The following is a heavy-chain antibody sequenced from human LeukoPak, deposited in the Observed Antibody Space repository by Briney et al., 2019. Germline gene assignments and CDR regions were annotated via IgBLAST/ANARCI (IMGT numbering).Heavy chain of an antibody. V-gene: IGHV3-30*18. CDR2: ISYDGSNK. CDR3: TNAYYDSSGTSDY. D-gene: IGHD3-22*01. CDR1: GFTFSSYG. Sequence: PGGSLRLSCAASGFTFSSYGMHWVRQAPGKGLEWVAVISYDGSNKYYTDSVKGRFTIYRDNSKNTLYMQKHSQRGEDTAVFYCTNAYYDSSGTSDYWGQGTLVTVSS. J-gene: IGHJ4*02.